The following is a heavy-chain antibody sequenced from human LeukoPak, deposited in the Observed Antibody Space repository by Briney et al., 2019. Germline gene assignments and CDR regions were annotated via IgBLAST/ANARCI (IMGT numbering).Heavy chain of an antibody. CDR2: VHPYSGVT. V-gene: IGHV1-2*02. D-gene: IGHD2-8*01. Sequence: GASVKVSCMASGYTFTHFYMHWARQAPGQGLEWMGWVHPYSGVTQYTQKFHGRVTLTRDMSISTSYLELSGLRSDDTAVYYCARMTHGGGGASYSHFDRWGQGTLVTVSS. CDR1: GYTFTHFY. J-gene: IGHJ4*02. CDR3: ARMTHGGGGASYSHFDR.